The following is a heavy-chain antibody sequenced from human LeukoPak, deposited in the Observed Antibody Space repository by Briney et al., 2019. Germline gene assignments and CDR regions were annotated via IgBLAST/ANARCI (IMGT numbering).Heavy chain of an antibody. CDR2: INHSGST. D-gene: IGHD3-10*01. CDR1: GGSFSGYY. V-gene: IGHV4-34*01. Sequence: SETLSLTCAVYGGSFSGYYWSWIRQPPGKGLEWIGEINHSGSTNYNPSLKSRVTISVDTSKKQFSLKLSSVTAADTAVYYCARGPSITMVRGVIIRSGAFDIWGQGTVVTVSS. CDR3: ARGPSITMVRGVIIRSGAFDI. J-gene: IGHJ3*02.